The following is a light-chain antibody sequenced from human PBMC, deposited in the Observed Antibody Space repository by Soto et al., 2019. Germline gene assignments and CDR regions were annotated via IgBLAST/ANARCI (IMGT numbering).Light chain of an antibody. CDR2: LSNDGSY. V-gene: IGLV4-69*01. J-gene: IGLJ2*01. CDR1: SGHSRYA. CDR3: QTWDTGIQV. Sequence: QLVLTQSPSASASLGASVKLTCTLSSGHSRYAIAWHQQQPEKGPRYLMKLSNDGSYSKGDGIPDRFSGSSSGAERYLTISSLQSEDEADYYCQTWDTGIQVFGGGTKLTVL.